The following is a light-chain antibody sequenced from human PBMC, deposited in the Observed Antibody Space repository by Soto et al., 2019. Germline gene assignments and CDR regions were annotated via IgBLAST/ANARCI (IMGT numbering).Light chain of an antibody. J-gene: IGKJ1*01. Sequence: DIEMTQSPSTLSASVGDRVVITCRASQSITGWLAWFQQKPWKAPKLLISKASRLESGVPSRFSGSGSGTEFTLSISGLQPDDFATYYCQQYNPYSPWTFGQGTKVDIK. CDR1: QSITGW. V-gene: IGKV1-5*03. CDR2: KAS. CDR3: QQYNPYSPWT.